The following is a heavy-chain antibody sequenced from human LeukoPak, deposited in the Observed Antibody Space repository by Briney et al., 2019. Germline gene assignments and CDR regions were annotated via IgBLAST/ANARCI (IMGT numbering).Heavy chain of an antibody. CDR1: GFTFSSYS. D-gene: IGHD6-19*01. CDR2: ISSSSSYI. V-gene: IGHV3-21*01. J-gene: IGHJ5*02. CDR3: AKGWVAGKLFGWFDP. Sequence: PGGSLRLSCAASGFTFSSYSMNWVRQAPGKGLEWVSSISSSSSYIYYADSVKGRFTISRDNAKNSLYLQMNSLRAEDTAVYYCAKGWVAGKLFGWFDPWGQGTLVTVSS.